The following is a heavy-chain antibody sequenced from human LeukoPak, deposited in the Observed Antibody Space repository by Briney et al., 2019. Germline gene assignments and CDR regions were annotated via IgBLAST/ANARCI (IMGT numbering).Heavy chain of an antibody. CDR1: GGSFSGYY. CDR2: INHSGST. J-gene: IGHJ4*02. CDR3: ARGYGSSYVY. V-gene: IGHV4-34*01. Sequence: SETLSLTCAVYGGSFSGYYWSWIRQPPGKGLEWIGEINHSGSTNYNPSLKSRVTISVDTSKNQFSLKLSSVTAADTAVYYRARGYGSSYVYWGQGTLVTVSS. D-gene: IGHD6-6*01.